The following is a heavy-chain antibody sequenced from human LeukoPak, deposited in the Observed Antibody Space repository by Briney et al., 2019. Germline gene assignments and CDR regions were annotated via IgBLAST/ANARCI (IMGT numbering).Heavy chain of an antibody. Sequence: GRSLRLSCAASGFTFSSYGMHWVRQAPGKGLEWVAVISYDGSNKYYADSVKGRFTISRDNSKNTLYLQMNSLRAEDTAVYYCAKVPLDCTNGVCYTGLGFDYWGQGTLVTVSS. CDR2: ISYDGSNK. CDR3: AKVPLDCTNGVCYTGLGFDY. V-gene: IGHV3-30*18. CDR1: GFTFSSYG. D-gene: IGHD2-8*01. J-gene: IGHJ4*02.